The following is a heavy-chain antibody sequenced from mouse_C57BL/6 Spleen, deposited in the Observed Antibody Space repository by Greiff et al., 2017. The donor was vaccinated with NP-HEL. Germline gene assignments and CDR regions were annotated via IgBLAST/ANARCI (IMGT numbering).Heavy chain of an antibody. V-gene: IGHV14-4*01. CDR2: IDPENGDT. D-gene: IGHD2-5*01. CDR3: TTSNYDWYFDV. Sequence: VQLQQSGAELVRPGASVKLSCTASGFNIKDDYMHWVKRRPEQGLEWIGWIDPENGDTEYASKFQGKATITADTSSNTAYLQLSSLTSEDTAVYYCTTSNYDWYFDVWGTGTTVTVSS. J-gene: IGHJ1*03. CDR1: GFNIKDDY.